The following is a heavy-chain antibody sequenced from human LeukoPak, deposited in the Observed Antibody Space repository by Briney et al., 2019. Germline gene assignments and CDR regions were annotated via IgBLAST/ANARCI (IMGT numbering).Heavy chain of an antibody. Sequence: KPSETLSLTCTVSGGSISSYYWSWIRQPPGKGLEWIGEINHSGSTNYNPSLKSRVTISVDTSKNQFSLKLSSVTAADTAVYYCARHQGVGSSSWDYYYYYYMDVWGKGTTVTISS. CDR1: GGSISSYY. J-gene: IGHJ6*03. D-gene: IGHD6-13*01. CDR3: ARHQGVGSSSWDYYYYYYMDV. CDR2: INHSGST. V-gene: IGHV4-34*01.